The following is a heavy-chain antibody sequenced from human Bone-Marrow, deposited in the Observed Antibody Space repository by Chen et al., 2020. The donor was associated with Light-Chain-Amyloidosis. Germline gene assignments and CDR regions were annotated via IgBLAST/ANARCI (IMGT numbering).Heavy chain of an antibody. CDR3: AGDLDARLRYFDCRWGFDY. D-gene: IGHD3-9*01. V-gene: IGHV3-30-3*01. CDR1: GFTFSSYA. CDR2: ISYDGSNK. Sequence: VESGGGVVQPGRSLRLSCAASGFTFSSYAMHWVRQAPGKGLEWVAVISYDGSNKYYADSVKGRFTISRDNSKNTLYLQMNSLRAEDTAVYYCAGDLDARLRYFDCRWGFDYWGQGTLVTVSS. J-gene: IGHJ4*02.